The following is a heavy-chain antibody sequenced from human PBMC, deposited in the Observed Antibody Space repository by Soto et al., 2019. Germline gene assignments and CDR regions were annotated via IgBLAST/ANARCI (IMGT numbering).Heavy chain of an antibody. CDR1: GFTFSSYS. J-gene: IGHJ4*02. Sequence: GGSLRLSCAASGFTFSSYSMNWVRQAPGKGLEWVSSISSSSSSYIYYADSVKGRFTISRDNAKNSLYLQMNSLRAEETAVYYCARVSQDIVVVPAARKHLDYWGQGTLVTVSS. V-gene: IGHV3-21*01. CDR2: ISSSSSSYI. CDR3: ARVSQDIVVVPAARKHLDY. D-gene: IGHD2-2*01.